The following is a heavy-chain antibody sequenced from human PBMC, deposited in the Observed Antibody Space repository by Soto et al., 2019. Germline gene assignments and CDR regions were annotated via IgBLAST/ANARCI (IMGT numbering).Heavy chain of an antibody. CDR1: GFTFSSYA. CDR3: AKRRGAGGHFDY. D-gene: IGHD2-15*01. Sequence: GGSLRLSCAASGFTFSSYAMGWVRQGPGKGLEWVAVVSIGGSTHYADSVRGRFTISRDNSENTLSLQMNSLTAEDTAVYFCAKRRGAGGHFDYWGQGALVT. V-gene: IGHV3-23*01. J-gene: IGHJ4*02. CDR2: VSIGGST.